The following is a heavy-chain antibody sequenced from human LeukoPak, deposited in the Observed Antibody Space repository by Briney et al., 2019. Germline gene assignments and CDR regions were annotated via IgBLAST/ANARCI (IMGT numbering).Heavy chain of an antibody. V-gene: IGHV3-74*01. Sequence: PGGSLRLSCVASGFTFSNYWMHCVRQPPGKGLVWVSRIYVDGRTTNYADSVKGRFTIFRDNAKNTVYLEMNSLSVEDTATYYCIRDFRSADLWGQGTLVTVTS. CDR1: GFTFSNYW. J-gene: IGHJ5*02. CDR2: IYVDGRTT. CDR3: IRDFRSADL.